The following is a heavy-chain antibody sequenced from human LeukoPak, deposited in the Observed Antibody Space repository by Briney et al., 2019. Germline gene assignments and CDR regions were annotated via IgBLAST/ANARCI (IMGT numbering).Heavy chain of an antibody. V-gene: IGHV4-34*01. D-gene: IGHD3-9*01. J-gene: IGHJ4*02. CDR3: ARIRCGHSGSVCYNH. CDR1: GVSINDYY. Sequence: SETLSLTCGVLGVSINDYYWSWIRQSPGKGLEWIGEISHTEGTRYNPSLESRVTMSVGTSENQLSLKLIFVTAADTAVYYCARIRCGHSGSVCYNHWGLGTLVTVSS. CDR2: ISHTEGT.